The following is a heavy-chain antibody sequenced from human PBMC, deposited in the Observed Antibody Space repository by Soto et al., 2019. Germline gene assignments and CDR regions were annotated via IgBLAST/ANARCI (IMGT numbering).Heavy chain of an antibody. J-gene: IGHJ4*02. CDR3: AKDTGIGSYGPRTFDY. CDR1: GFTFSSYA. V-gene: IGHV3-23*01. CDR2: ISGSGGST. Sequence: PGGSLRLSCAASGFTFSSYAMSWVRQAPGKGLEWVSVISGSGGSTYYADSVKGRFTISRDNSKNTLYLQMNSLRAEDTAVYYCAKDTGIGSYGPRTFDYWRQGTLVTVSS. D-gene: IGHD5-18*01.